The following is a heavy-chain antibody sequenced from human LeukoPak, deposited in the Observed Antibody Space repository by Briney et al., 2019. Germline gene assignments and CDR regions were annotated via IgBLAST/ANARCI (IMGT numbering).Heavy chain of an antibody. CDR2: INPSFNPGVDVT. Sequence: ASVKVSCKASGYTFSSYHIHWVRQAPGQGLEWMGKINPSFNPGVDVTSYAQKFQGRVTMTRDTSTNTVYMELSSLRSEDTAVYYCARVKKRSVGAATSRWFDPWGQGTLVTVSS. CDR1: GYTFSSYH. J-gene: IGHJ5*02. D-gene: IGHD2-15*01. V-gene: IGHV1-46*01. CDR3: ARVKKRSVGAATSRWFDP.